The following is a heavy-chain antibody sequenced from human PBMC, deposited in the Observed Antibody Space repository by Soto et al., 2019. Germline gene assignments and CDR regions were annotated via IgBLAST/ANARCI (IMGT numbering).Heavy chain of an antibody. CDR2: IWYNGTNK. CDR3: ARAGSSSSGNPFNY. Sequence: QDQLVESGGGVVQPGRSLRLSCAASGFMFSTYGMHWVRQAPGKGLEWLAVIWYNGTNKYYADSVKGRFTISRDNSNNKLYLQMHNLRVEDTAVYYCARAGSSSSGNPFNYWGQGTLVTVSS. V-gene: IGHV3-33*01. CDR1: GFMFSTYG. D-gene: IGHD3-10*01. J-gene: IGHJ4*02.